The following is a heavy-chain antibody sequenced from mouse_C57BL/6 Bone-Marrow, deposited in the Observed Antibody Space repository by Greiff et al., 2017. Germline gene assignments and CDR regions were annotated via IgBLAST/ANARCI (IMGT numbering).Heavy chain of an antibody. CDR1: GFNIKDDY. J-gene: IGHJ2*01. V-gene: IGHV14-4*01. CDR3: TTFTTVVAGFDY. D-gene: IGHD1-1*01. CDR2: IDPENGDT. Sequence: VQLKQSGAELVRPGASVKLSCTASGFNIKDDYMHWVKQRPEQGLEWIGWIDPENGDTEYASKFQGKATITADTSSNTAYLQLSSLTSEDTAVYYCTTFTTVVAGFDYWGQGTTLTVSS.